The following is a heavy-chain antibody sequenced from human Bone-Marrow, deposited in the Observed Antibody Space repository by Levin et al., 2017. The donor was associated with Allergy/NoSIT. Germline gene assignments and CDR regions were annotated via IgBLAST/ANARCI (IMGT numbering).Heavy chain of an antibody. Sequence: SVKVSCKASGGTFSSYAISWVRQAPGQGLEWMGGIIPIFGTANYAQKFQGRVTITADESTSTAYMELSSLRSEDTAVYYCARDLVRYYDISTGYIPSEYYYYGMDVWGQGTTVTVSS. J-gene: IGHJ6*02. CDR1: GGTFSSYA. V-gene: IGHV1-69*13. D-gene: IGHD3-9*01. CDR3: ARDLVRYYDISTGYIPSEYYYYGMDV. CDR2: IIPIFGTA.